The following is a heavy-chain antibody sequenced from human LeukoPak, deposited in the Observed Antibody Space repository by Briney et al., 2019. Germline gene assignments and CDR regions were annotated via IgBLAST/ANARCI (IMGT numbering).Heavy chain of an antibody. Sequence: GSSVKVSCKASGGTFGSYATSWVRQAPGQGLEWMGGIIPIFGTANYAQKFQGRVTITADESTSTAYMELSSLRSEDTAVYYCAREKYSLVRNYGMDVWGQGTTVTVSS. CDR2: IIPIFGTA. J-gene: IGHJ6*02. CDR3: AREKYSLVRNYGMDV. V-gene: IGHV1-69*01. CDR1: GGTFGSYA. D-gene: IGHD5-18*01.